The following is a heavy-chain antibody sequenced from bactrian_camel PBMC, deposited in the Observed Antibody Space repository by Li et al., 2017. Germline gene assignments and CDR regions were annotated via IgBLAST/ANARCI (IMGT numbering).Heavy chain of an antibody. Sequence: HVQLVESGGGPVQAGGSLRLSCALPGTMYSAFCMGWYRQAPGKEREGVACICTSDGSAVYADSVKGRFTISPDSAKNSVFLQMDSLKPEDSAMYYCAAIQFVWGNTRNACLGFKYNYWGQGTQVTVS. J-gene: IGHJ4*01. CDR3: AAIQFVWGNTRNACLGFKYNY. V-gene: IGHV3S68*01. CDR1: GTMYSAFC. D-gene: IGHD2*01. CDR2: ICTSDGSA.